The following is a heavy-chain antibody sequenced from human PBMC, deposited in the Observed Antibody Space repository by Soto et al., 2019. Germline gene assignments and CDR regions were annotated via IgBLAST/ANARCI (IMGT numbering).Heavy chain of an antibody. CDR2: ISYDGSNK. J-gene: IGHJ3*02. CDR3: ARPRASGYSYGYGGGAFDI. CDR1: GFTFSSYA. V-gene: IGHV3-30-3*01. Sequence: GGSLRLSCAASGFTFSSYARHWVRHAPGKGLEWVAVISYDGSNKYYADSVKGRFTISRDNSKNTLYLQMNSLRAEDTAVYYCARPRASGYSYGYGGGAFDIWGRGKMVTV. D-gene: IGHD5-18*01.